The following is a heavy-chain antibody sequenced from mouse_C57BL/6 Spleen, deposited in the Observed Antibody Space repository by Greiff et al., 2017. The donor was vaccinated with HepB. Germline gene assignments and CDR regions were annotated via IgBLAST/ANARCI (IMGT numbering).Heavy chain of an antibody. CDR1: GYTFTEYT. CDR3: ARHEKGDYYGSSYAMDY. J-gene: IGHJ4*01. Sequence: QVQLQQSGAELVKPGASVKLSCKASGYTFTEYTIHWVKQRSGQGLEWIGWFYPGSGSIKYNEKFKDKATLTADKSSSTVYMELSRLTSEDSAVYFCARHEKGDYYGSSYAMDYWGQGTPVTVSS. CDR2: FYPGSGSI. V-gene: IGHV1-62-2*01. D-gene: IGHD1-1*01.